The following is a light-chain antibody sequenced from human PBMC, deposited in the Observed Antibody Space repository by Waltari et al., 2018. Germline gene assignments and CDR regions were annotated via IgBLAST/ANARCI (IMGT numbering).Light chain of an antibody. Sequence: DIQMTQSPSSLSASVGDRVTITCRASQDIRNDLGWYQQQPGKAPKRLIYAASSLQSGVPSRFSGSVSGTEFTLTISSLQPEDFASYYCLQYNGYPWTFGQGTKVEIK. CDR2: AAS. CDR3: LQYNGYPWT. CDR1: QDIRND. J-gene: IGKJ1*01. V-gene: IGKV1-17*01.